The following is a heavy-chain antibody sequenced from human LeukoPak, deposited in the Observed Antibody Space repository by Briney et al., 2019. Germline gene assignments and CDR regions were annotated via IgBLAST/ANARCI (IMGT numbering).Heavy chain of an antibody. Sequence: GESLKISCKGSGYSFTSYWIGWVRQMPGKGLEWMGIIYPGDSDTRYSPSFQGQVTISADKSISTAYLQWSSLKASDTAMYYCARIDYDILTGYPDAFDIWGQGTMVTVSS. CDR1: GYSFTSYW. V-gene: IGHV5-51*01. J-gene: IGHJ3*02. D-gene: IGHD3-9*01. CDR2: IYPGDSDT. CDR3: ARIDYDILTGYPDAFDI.